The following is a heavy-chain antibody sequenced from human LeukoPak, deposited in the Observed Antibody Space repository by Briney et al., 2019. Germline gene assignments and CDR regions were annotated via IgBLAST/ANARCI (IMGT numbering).Heavy chain of an antibody. J-gene: IGHJ4*02. Sequence: PSQTLSLTCAVSGGSISSGGYSWSWIRQPPGKGLEWIGYIYHSGSTYYNPSLKSRVTISVDRSKNQFSLKLSSVTAADTAVYYCARRSDGSGSHTLDYWGQGTLVTVSS. CDR2: IYHSGST. CDR3: ARRSDGSGSHTLDY. D-gene: IGHD3-10*01. CDR1: GGSISSGGYS. V-gene: IGHV4-30-2*01.